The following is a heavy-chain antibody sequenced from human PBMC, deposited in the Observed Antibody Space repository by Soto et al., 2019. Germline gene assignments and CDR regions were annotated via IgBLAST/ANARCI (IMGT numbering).Heavy chain of an antibody. Sequence: QVQLQESGPGLVKPSQILSLTCTVSAGSIRSGDYYWTWIRQPPGKGLEWIGYIDHSGSAYYNPSLKSRATISIDTSNNQFSLKMTSVTAADTAVYYCAGELGTFYFDHWGQGTLVTVSS. CDR1: AGSIRSGDYY. V-gene: IGHV4-30-4*01. D-gene: IGHD7-27*01. CDR3: AGELGTFYFDH. CDR2: IDHSGSA. J-gene: IGHJ4*02.